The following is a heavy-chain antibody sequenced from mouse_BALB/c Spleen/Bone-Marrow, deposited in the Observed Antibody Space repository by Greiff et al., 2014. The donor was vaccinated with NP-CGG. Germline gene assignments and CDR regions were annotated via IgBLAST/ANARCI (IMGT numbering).Heavy chain of an antibody. Sequence: EVKLEESGGGLVQPGGSLKLSCAASGFDFSRYWMSWVRQAPGKGLEWIGEINPDSSTINYTPSLKDKFIISRDNAKNTLCLQMSKVRSEVTALYYCARQGYYGKGDYWGQGTTLTVSS. J-gene: IGHJ2*01. CDR1: GFDFSRYW. V-gene: IGHV4-1*02. CDR3: ARQGYYGKGDY. CDR2: INPDSSTI. D-gene: IGHD2-1*01.